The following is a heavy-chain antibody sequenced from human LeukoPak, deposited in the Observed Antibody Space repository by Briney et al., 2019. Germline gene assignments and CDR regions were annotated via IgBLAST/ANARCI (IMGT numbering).Heavy chain of an antibody. CDR3: AKLRFLEWSDAFDI. Sequence: GSLRLSCITSGFNFLGYNMAWVRQAPGKGLEWLATVTRDGSGTEYIDSVRGRFTISRDNAKNTLYLQMNSLRAEDTAVYYCAKLRFLEWSDAFDIWGQGTMVTVSS. CDR1: GFNFLGYN. J-gene: IGHJ3*02. V-gene: IGHV3-7*01. D-gene: IGHD3-3*01. CDR2: VTRDGSGT.